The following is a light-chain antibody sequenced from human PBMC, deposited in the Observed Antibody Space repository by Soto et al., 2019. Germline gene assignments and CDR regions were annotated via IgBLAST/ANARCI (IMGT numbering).Light chain of an antibody. CDR2: EVC. Sequence: QSVLTQPPSASGSPGHSVTISCTGSSRDVGGYNFVSWYQQHPGKAPKVLIYEVCERPSGFPDRFSGSKSGNTASLTVSGLQADDEADYYCSSYAGSNNLYVFGTGTKVTVL. CDR1: SRDVGGYNF. J-gene: IGLJ1*01. V-gene: IGLV2-8*01. CDR3: SSYAGSNNLYV.